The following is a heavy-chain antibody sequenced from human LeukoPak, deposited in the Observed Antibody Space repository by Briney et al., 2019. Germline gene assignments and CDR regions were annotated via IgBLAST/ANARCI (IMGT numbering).Heavy chain of an antibody. V-gene: IGHV4-59*08. D-gene: IGHD1-1*01. CDR2: IYYSGST. J-gene: IGHJ4*02. CDR1: NGCISSDY. Sequence: PSETLSLTCTGSNGCISSDYWIWIRQPPGKGLEWIGYIYYSGSTNYNPSLDSRVTMSVDTSKNQVSLKLNSLTAADTAVYFCARHTRIGNFDYWGQGTLVTVSS. CDR3: ARHTRIGNFDY.